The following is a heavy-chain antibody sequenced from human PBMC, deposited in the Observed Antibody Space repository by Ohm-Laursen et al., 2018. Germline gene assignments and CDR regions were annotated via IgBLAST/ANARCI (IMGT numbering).Heavy chain of an antibody. J-gene: IGHJ4*02. CDR3: ARDATAGGTLG. D-gene: IGHD6-13*01. CDR1: GFTFSSYS. Sequence: SLRLSCAASGFTFSSYSMNWVRQAPGKGLEWVSSISGDVNYIYYADSVKGRFTISRDNAKSSLYLQMHSLRGDDTAVYYCARDATAGGTLGWGQGTLVTVSS. V-gene: IGHV3-21*01. CDR2: ISGDVNYI.